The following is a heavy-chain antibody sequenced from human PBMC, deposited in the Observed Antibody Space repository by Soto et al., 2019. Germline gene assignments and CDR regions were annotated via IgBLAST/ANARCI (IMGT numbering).Heavy chain of an antibody. CDR1: GGSISRGGYY. D-gene: IGHD3-16*01. J-gene: IGHJ4*02. Sequence: QVQLQESGPGLVKPSQTLSLTCTVSGGSISRGGYYWTWIRQHPGKGLEWVGYIYYTGSTYYNPSLKRRVSISVDTSKNQFSLRLSSVTAADTAVYYCARARGGDYVDYWGQGTLVTVSS. CDR2: IYYTGST. CDR3: ARARGGDYVDY. V-gene: IGHV4-31*03.